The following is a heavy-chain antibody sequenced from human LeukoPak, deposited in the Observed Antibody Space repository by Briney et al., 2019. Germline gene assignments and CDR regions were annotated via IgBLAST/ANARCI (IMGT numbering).Heavy chain of an antibody. Sequence: SETLSLTCAVSGYSISSGYYWGWIRQPPGKGLEWIGYIYYSGSTNYNPSLKSRVTISVDTSKNQFSLKLSSVTAADTAVYYCARYCSGGSCYGWFDPWGQGTLVTVSS. V-gene: IGHV4-61*01. CDR3: ARYCSGGSCYGWFDP. CDR1: GYSISSGYY. J-gene: IGHJ5*02. CDR2: IYYSGST. D-gene: IGHD2-15*01.